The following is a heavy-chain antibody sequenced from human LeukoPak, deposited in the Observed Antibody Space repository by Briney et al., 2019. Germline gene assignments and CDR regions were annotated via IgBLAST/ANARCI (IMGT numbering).Heavy chain of an antibody. CDR2: ISWDGGST. D-gene: IGHD2/OR15-2a*01. CDR3: AKSSLSFTYYYYYMDV. CDR1: GFTFDDYA. Sequence: GGSLRLSCAASGFTFDDYAVHWVRQAPGKGLEWVSLISWDGGSTYYADSVKGRFTISRDNSKNSLYLQINSLRAEDTALYYCAKSSLSFTYYYYYMDVWGKGTTVTVSS. J-gene: IGHJ6*03. V-gene: IGHV3-43D*03.